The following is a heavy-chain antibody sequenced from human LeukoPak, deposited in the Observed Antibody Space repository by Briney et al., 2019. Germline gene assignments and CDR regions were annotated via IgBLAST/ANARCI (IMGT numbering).Heavy chain of an antibody. J-gene: IGHJ4*02. Sequence: PGGSLRLSCAASGFTFSTYDTNWVRQAPGKGLEWVSFISGGTNYMYYADSVKGRFTISRDNAKSSLYLQMNSLRADDTAVYYCVRRNDADYWGQGTLVTVSS. V-gene: IGHV3-21*01. CDR3: VRRNDADY. CDR1: GFTFSTYD. CDR2: ISGGTNYM. D-gene: IGHD1-1*01.